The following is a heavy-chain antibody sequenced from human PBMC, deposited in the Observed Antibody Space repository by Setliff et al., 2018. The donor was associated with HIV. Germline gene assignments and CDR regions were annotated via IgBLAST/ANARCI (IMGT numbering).Heavy chain of an antibody. CDR3: AARHLVPDTAMVLPGLDAFDI. D-gene: IGHD5-18*01. V-gene: IGHV3-49*04. CDR1: GFTFSSHS. J-gene: IGHJ3*02. CDR2: IRSKAYGGTT. Sequence: GGSLRLSCSASGFTFSSHSMSWVRQAPGKGLEWVGFIRSKAYGGTTEYAASVKGRFIISRDDSKSIAYLQMNSLKTEDTAVYYCAARHLVPDTAMVLPGLDAFDIWGQGTMVTVSS.